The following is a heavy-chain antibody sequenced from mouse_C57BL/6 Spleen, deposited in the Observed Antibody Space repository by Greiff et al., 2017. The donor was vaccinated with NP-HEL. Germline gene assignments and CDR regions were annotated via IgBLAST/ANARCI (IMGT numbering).Heavy chain of an antibody. CDR1: GYTFTSYW. Sequence: VQLQQSGAELVKPGASVKMSCKASGYTFTSYWITWVKQRPGQGLEWIGDIYPGSGSTNYNEKFKSKATLTVDTSSSTAYMQLSSLTSEDSAVYYCARRYYGSSYDAMDDWGQGTSVTVSS. CDR2: IYPGSGST. J-gene: IGHJ4*01. V-gene: IGHV1-55*01. D-gene: IGHD1-1*01. CDR3: ARRYYGSSYDAMDD.